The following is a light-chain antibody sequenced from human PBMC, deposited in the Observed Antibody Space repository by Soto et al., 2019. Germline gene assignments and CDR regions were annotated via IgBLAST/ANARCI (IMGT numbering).Light chain of an antibody. J-gene: IGKJ1*01. CDR1: QSITSSY. V-gene: IGKV3-20*01. CDR3: QQYGSPLWT. Sequence: EIVLTQSPGTLSLSPGERATLSCRASQSITSSYLAWYQQKPGQAPRLLISGTISRATGIPDRFSGSGSGTDFTLTICRLEPEDFAVYYCQQYGSPLWTFGQGTKVEIK. CDR2: GTI.